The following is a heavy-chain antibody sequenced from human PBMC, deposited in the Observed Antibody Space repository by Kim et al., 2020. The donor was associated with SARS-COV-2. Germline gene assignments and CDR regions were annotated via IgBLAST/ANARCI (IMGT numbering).Heavy chain of an antibody. D-gene: IGHD1-26*01. CDR2: ISYDGSNK. CDR1: GFTFSSYG. J-gene: IGHJ4*02. Sequence: GGSLRLSCAASGFTFSSYGMHWVRQAPGKGLEWMAVISYDGSNKYYADSVKGRFTISRDNSKNTLYLQMNSLRAEDTAVYYCARTPPKSWELRGGFDYWGQGTLVTVSS. CDR3: ARTPPKSWELRGGFDY. V-gene: IGHV3-33*05.